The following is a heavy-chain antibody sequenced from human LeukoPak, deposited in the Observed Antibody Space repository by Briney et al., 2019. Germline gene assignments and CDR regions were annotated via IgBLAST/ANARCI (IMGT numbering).Heavy chain of an antibody. Sequence: ASVKVSCKASGYTFTSYGISWVRQAPGQGLEWMGWMNPNSGNTGYAQKFQGRVTMTRNTSISTAYMELSSLRSEDTAVYYCARGRGATPVDWGQGTLVTVSS. V-gene: IGHV1-8*02. CDR2: MNPNSGNT. D-gene: IGHD3-10*01. J-gene: IGHJ4*02. CDR3: ARGRGATPVD. CDR1: GYTFTSYG.